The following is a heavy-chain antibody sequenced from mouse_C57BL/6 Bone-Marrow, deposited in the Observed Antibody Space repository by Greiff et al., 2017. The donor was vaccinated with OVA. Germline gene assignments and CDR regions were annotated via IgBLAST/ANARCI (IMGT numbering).Heavy chain of an antibody. J-gene: IGHJ3*01. CDR2: IDPENGDT. CDR3: TVYYSNSLFAY. Sequence: VQLQQSGAELVRPGASVKLSCTASGFNIKDDYMHWVKQRPEQGLEWIGWIDPENGDTEYASKFQGKATITADTSSNTAYLQLSSLTSEDTAVYYCTVYYSNSLFAYWGQGTLVTVSA. D-gene: IGHD2-5*01. CDR1: GFNIKDDY. V-gene: IGHV14-4*01.